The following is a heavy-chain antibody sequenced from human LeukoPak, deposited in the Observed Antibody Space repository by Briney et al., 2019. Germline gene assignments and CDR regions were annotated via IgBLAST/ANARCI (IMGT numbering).Heavy chain of an antibody. CDR3: ARERRGDHPGAGSYFDY. J-gene: IGHJ4*02. D-gene: IGHD4-17*01. Sequence: PGGSLRLSCAASGFTFSSYAMSWVRQAPGKGLEWVSAISGSGGSTYYADSVKGRFTISRDNSKNTLYLQMNSLRAEDTAVYYCARERRGDHPGAGSYFDYWGQGTLVTVSS. V-gene: IGHV3-23*01. CDR2: ISGSGGST. CDR1: GFTFSSYA.